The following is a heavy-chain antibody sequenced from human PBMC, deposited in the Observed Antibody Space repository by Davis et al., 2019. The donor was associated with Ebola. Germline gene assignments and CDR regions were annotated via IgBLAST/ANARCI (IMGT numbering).Heavy chain of an antibody. Sequence: GGSLRLSCAASGLTFSTYTLNWVRQAPGKGLEWVSVLYSGGSTYYADSVRGRFSISRDDSKNTLYLQMNSLRAEDTAVYYCAKGPLYYDTPWGQGTLVTVSS. J-gene: IGHJ1*01. CDR3: AKGPLYYDTP. CDR2: LYSGGST. CDR1: GLTFSTYT. D-gene: IGHD3-22*01. V-gene: IGHV3-66*01.